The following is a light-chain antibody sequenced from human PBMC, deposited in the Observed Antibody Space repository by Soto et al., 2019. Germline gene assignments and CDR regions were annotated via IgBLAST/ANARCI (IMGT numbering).Light chain of an antibody. V-gene: IGKV3-15*01. CDR2: DAS. CDR1: QSVSSY. CDR3: QQYNNWPRT. J-gene: IGKJ1*01. Sequence: EIVLTQSPATLSLSPGEIANLSCSASQSVSSYLLWYQQKPGQTPRLLIYDASTRATGIPARFSGSGSGTEFTLTINSLQSEDFAVYYCQQYNNWPRTFGQGTKVDIK.